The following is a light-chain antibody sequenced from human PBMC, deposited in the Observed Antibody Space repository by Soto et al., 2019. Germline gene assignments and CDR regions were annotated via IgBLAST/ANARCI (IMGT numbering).Light chain of an antibody. V-gene: IGKV1-5*01. CDR2: DAS. J-gene: IGKJ2*01. Sequence: DIQMTQSPSTLSASVGDRVTITCRASQSISSWLAWYQQKPGKAPKLLIYDASSLESGGPSRFSGSGSGTEFTLTISSLQPDDFATSYCQHPYTFGQATKLQIK. CDR3: QHPYT. CDR1: QSISSW.